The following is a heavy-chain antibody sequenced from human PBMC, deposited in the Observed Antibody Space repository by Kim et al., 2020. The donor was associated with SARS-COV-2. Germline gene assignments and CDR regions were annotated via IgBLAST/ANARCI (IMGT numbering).Heavy chain of an antibody. D-gene: IGHD3-22*01. CDR3: TSGPYYYDSCAYYHDY. Sequence: GGSLRLSCTTSGLNFADYPMSWFRQAPGKGLEWVAFIRSKRNGGTTEYAASVKGRFTISRDDSKSIAYLQMNGLKTEDTAVYFCTSGPYYYDSCAYYHDYWGQGTLVTVSS. CDR2: IRSKRNGGTT. V-gene: IGHV3-49*03. J-gene: IGHJ4*02. CDR1: GLNFADYP.